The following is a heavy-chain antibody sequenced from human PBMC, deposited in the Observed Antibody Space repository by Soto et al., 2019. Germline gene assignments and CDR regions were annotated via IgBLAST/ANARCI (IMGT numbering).Heavy chain of an antibody. V-gene: IGHV3-33*01. Sequence: QVQLVESGGGVVQPGRSLRLSCAASGFTFSSYGMHWVRQAPGKGLEWVAGIWYDGSNKYYADAVKGRFTISRDNSKNPPYLQINSLRGDDTAVYYCTRDFKIDGGTNNHFNYWGQGTLVTASS. CDR3: TRDFKIDGGTNNHFNY. CDR1: GFTFSSYG. CDR2: IWYDGSNK. D-gene: IGHD1-26*01. J-gene: IGHJ4*02.